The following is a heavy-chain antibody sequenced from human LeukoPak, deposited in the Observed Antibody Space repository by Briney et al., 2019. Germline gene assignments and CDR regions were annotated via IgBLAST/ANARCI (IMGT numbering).Heavy chain of an antibody. D-gene: IGHD3-3*01. CDR2: ISYDGSNK. J-gene: IGHJ4*02. V-gene: IGHV3-30-3*01. CDR3: ARDRPHDFWSGYYGPI. CDR1: GFTFSSYA. Sequence: GGSLRLSCAASGFTFSSYAMHWVRQAPGKGLEWVAVISYDGSNKYYADSVKGRFTISRDNSKNTLYLQMNSLRAEDTAVYYCARDRPHDFWSGYYGPIWGQETLVTVSS.